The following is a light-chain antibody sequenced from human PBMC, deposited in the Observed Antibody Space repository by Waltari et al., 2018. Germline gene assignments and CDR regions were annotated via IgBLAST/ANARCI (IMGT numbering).Light chain of an antibody. CDR1: ERVKNN. Sequence: IQMTQSPSTLSASVGDRITVTCRASERVKNNWAWYQQKPGKAPTALIHKASIVESGVPLRFSGSGYGTEFTLAISSLQPDDFATYYCQQYNTYPVTFGGGTEVEIK. CDR2: KAS. CDR3: QQYNTYPVT. J-gene: IGKJ4*01. V-gene: IGKV1-5*03.